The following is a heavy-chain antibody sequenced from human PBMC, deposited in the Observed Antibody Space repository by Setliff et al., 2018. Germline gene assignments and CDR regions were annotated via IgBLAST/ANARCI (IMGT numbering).Heavy chain of an antibody. CDR1: GGSISSYY. D-gene: IGHD2-15*01. Sequence: SETLSLTCTVSGGSISSYYWSWIRQPPGKGLEWIGYIHNSGTAYYNPSLRSRLTISVDTSKNQFSLKLNSVTAADTAVYYCARRLRESHAFHIWGQGTLVT. J-gene: IGHJ3*02. CDR3: ARRLRESHAFHI. V-gene: IGHV4-4*09. CDR2: IHNSGTA.